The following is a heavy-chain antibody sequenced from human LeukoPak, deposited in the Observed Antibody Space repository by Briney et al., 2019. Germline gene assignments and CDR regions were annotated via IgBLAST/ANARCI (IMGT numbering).Heavy chain of an antibody. CDR3: ARESGIVGAVDY. J-gene: IGHJ4*02. CDR1: GYTFTGYY. V-gene: IGHV1-2*02. CDR2: INPNSGGT. D-gene: IGHD1-26*01. Sequence: ASVKVSCKASGYTFTGYYMHWVRQAPGQGLEWMVWINPNSGGTNYAQKFQGRVTVTRDTSISTAYMELSRLRSDDTAVYYCARESGIVGAVDYWGQGTLVTVSS.